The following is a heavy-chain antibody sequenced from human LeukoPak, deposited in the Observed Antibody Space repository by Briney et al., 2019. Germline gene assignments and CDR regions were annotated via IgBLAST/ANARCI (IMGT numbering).Heavy chain of an antibody. CDR1: GYTFTSYG. CDR2: ISAYNGNT. CDR3: ERVGFGGSGYVWGDPYYYYGMDV. V-gene: IGHV1-18*01. Sequence: ASVKVSCKASGYTFTSYGIRWVRQAPGQGLEWMGWISAYNGNTNYAQKLQGRVTMTTDTSTSTAYMELRSLRSDDTAVYYCERVGFGGSGYVWGDPYYYYGMDVWGQGTTVTVSS. J-gene: IGHJ6*02. D-gene: IGHD5-12*01.